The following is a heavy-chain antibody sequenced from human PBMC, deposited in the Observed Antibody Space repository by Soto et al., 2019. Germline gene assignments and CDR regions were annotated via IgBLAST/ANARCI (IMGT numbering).Heavy chain of an antibody. CDR2: IYYSGST. CDR1: GGSLSSAESY. CDR3: ACSYSIGSGVFHNRVNF. Sequence: TVRGGSLSSAESYWSWMCQPKGNCLQWMGDIYYSGSTYYNPSLPTRVTISVDTSTVHFSLKLSSVTDSLTAEYYCACSYSIGSGVFHNRVNFWGQGTLGTVSS. J-gene: IGHJ4*02. V-gene: IGHV4-30-4*01. D-gene: IGHD2-8*01.